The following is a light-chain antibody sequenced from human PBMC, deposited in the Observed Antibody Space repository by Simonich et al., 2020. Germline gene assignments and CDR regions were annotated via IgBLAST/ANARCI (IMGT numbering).Light chain of an antibody. V-gene: IGLV3-27*01. CDR1: VPAKKY. CDR2: KDS. Sequence: SYELTQPSSVSVSPGQTARITCSRDVPAKKYARWFQQKPGQAPELVIYKDSERPSGFPERFSGSSSGTTVTLTISGAQVEDEADYYCYSSADNNLRVFGGGTKLTVL. CDR3: YSSADNNLRV. J-gene: IGLJ3*02.